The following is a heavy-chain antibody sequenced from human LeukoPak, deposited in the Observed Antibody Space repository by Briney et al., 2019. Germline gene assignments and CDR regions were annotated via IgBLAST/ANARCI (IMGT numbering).Heavy chain of an antibody. Sequence: ASVKVSCKASGYTFTSYGISWVRQAPGQGPEWMGWISAYNGNTNYAQKLQGRVTMTTDTSTSTAYMELRSLRSDDTAVYYCALSCSSTSCYGPIDAFDIWGQGTMVTVSS. CDR1: GYTFTSYG. V-gene: IGHV1-18*01. J-gene: IGHJ3*02. D-gene: IGHD2-2*01. CDR3: ALSCSSTSCYGPIDAFDI. CDR2: ISAYNGNT.